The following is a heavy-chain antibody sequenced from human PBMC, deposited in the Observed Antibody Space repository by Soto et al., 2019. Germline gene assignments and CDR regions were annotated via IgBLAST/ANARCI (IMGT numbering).Heavy chain of an antibody. V-gene: IGHV1-2*02. CDR2: INPNSGAT. CDR1: GYTFTDYY. D-gene: IGHD2-2*01. Sequence: QVQLVHSGAEVKKPGASVKVSCKASGYTFTDYYIHWVRQAPGQGLEWMGWINPNSGATSYAQKFQGSVTMTRDTSISTAYMELSRLTSDDTAVYYCAPGGSPPVPAAGTFDYWGQGTLVIVSS. CDR3: APGGSPPVPAAGTFDY. J-gene: IGHJ4*02.